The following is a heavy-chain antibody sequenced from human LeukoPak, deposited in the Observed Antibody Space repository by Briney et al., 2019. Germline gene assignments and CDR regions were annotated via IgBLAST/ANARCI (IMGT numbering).Heavy chain of an antibody. CDR3: ARDPFWCGPGE. V-gene: IGHV4-34*01. J-gene: IGHJ4*02. Sequence: SETLSLTCAVHGGPFSGYYWSWIRQPPGNGLEWIGEINHSGSTNYNPSLKSRVTISVDTSKNQFSLKLSSVTAADTAVYYCARDPFWCGPGEWGQGTLVTVSS. CDR2: INHSGST. CDR1: GGPFSGYY. D-gene: IGHD3-3*01.